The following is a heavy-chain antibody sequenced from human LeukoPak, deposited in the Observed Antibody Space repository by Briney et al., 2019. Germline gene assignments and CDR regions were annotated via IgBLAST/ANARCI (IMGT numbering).Heavy chain of an antibody. CDR3: ARGGSGSYYYYFYYMDV. V-gene: IGHV3-30*01. CDR1: GFTFSSHA. J-gene: IGHJ6*03. Sequence: PGRSLRLSCVASGFTFSSHAIHWVRQAPGKGLEWVSIISYDGSNKYYADSVKGRFTISRDNSKNTVYLQINSLSTEDTAVYYCARGGSGSYYYYFYYMDVWGKGTTVTVSS. CDR2: ISYDGSNK. D-gene: IGHD3-10*01.